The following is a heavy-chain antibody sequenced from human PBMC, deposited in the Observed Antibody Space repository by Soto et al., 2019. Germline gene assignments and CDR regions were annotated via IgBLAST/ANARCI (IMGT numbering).Heavy chain of an antibody. CDR2: IWYDGSNK. CDR3: ARDFTTVVRGVIHYYYYGMDV. J-gene: IGHJ6*02. V-gene: IGHV3-33*01. CDR1: GFTFSSYG. Sequence: SLRLSCAACGFTFSSYGMHWVRQAPGKGLEWVAVIWYDGSNKYYADSVKGRFTISRDNSKNTLYLQMNSLRAEDTAVYYCARDFTTVVRGVIHYYYYGMDVWGQGTTVTVSS. D-gene: IGHD3-10*01.